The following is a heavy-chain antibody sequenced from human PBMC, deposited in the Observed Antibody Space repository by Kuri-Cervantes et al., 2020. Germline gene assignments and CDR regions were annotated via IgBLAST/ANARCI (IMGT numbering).Heavy chain of an antibody. CDR1: GFTFSSYA. Sequence: GGSLRLSCAASGFTFSSYAMHWVRQAPGKGLEWVAVITHDGSNKYYADSVKGRFTIYRDNAKNSLYLEMNTLGAEDTAVYYCVRDLGDCRGDICYDAFDIWGQGTMVTVSS. D-gene: IGHD2-15*01. CDR2: ITHDGSNK. V-gene: IGHV3-30*07. J-gene: IGHJ3*02. CDR3: VRDLGDCRGDICYDAFDI.